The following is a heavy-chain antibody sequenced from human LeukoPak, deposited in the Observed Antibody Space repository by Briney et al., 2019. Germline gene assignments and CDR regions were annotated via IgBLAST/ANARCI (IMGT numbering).Heavy chain of an antibody. D-gene: IGHD4-17*01. CDR3: ARLEADDYGDRGSPGTPNAQSN. Sequence: SSETLSLTCTVSGGSISSSSYYWGWIRQPPGKGLEWIGSIYYSGSTYYNPSLKSRVTISVDTSKNQFSLRLGSVTAADTAVFYCARLEADDYGDRGSPGTPNAQSNWGQGTLVTVSS. J-gene: IGHJ4*02. CDR1: GGSISSSSYY. V-gene: IGHV4-39*01. CDR2: IYYSGST.